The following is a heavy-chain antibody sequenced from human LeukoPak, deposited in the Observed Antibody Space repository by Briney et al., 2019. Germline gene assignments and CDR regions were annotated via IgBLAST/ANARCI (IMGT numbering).Heavy chain of an antibody. CDR3: ARPMFGELFGEFDC. CDR2: VQSSGGA. CDR1: GGSISSHY. J-gene: IGHJ4*02. D-gene: IGHD3-10*02. V-gene: IGHV4-59*08. Sequence: SETLSLTCTVSGGSISSHYWSWIRQPPGQGLEWIGYVQSSGGANYNPSLNSRVAMSVDTSKDRLSLRLSSVTAADTAVYYCARPMFGELFGEFDCWGQGTLVTVSS.